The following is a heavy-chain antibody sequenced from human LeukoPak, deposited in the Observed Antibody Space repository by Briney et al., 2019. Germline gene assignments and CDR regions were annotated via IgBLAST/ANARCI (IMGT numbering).Heavy chain of an antibody. V-gene: IGHV1-2*02. CDR1: GYTFTGYY. J-gene: IGHJ5*02. Sequence: ASVKVSCKASGYTFTGYYMHWGRQAPGQGLEWMGWINPNSGGTNYAQKFQGRVTMTRDTSISTAYMELSRLRSDDTAVYYCAREDGVVVAAGVSWFDPWGQGTLVTVSS. CDR2: INPNSGGT. CDR3: AREDGVVVAAGVSWFDP. D-gene: IGHD2-15*01.